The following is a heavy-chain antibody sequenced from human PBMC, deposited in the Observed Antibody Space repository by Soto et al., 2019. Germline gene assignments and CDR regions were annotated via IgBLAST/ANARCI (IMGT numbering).Heavy chain of an antibody. D-gene: IGHD3-10*01. J-gene: IGHJ3*02. V-gene: IGHV3-23*01. CDR3: AKRPTSTGFGDPFDI. CDR2: ISSSGGNT. CDR1: GFTFSTYA. Sequence: EVQLLESGGDLVQPGGSLRLSCAASGFTFSTYAMSWVRQAPGKGLEWVSTISSSGGNTYYTDSVKGRFTISRDNSENTLYLQMNSLRAEDTAIYYCAKRPTSTGFGDPFDIWGQGTMVTVSS.